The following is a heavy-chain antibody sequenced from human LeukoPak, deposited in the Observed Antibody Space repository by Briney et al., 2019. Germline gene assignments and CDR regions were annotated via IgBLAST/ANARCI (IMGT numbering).Heavy chain of an antibody. J-gene: IGHJ3*02. CDR2: IYTSGST. V-gene: IGHV4-61*02. D-gene: IGHD2-15*01. CDR1: GGSISSGTYY. Sequence: SSETLSLTCTVSGGSISSGTYYWTWIRQPAGKGLEWIGRIYTSGSTNYDPSLKSRVTISVDTSKNQFSLKLTSVTAADTAVYYCAREPVSSRLLYDAFDIWGQGTMVSVSS. CDR3: AREPVSSRLLYDAFDI.